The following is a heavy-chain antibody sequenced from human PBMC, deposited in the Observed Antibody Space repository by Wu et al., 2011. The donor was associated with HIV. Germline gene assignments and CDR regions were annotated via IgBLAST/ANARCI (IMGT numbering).Heavy chain of an antibody. V-gene: IGHV1-69*05. J-gene: IGHJ4*02. CDR2: IIPIFGTA. CDR1: GGTFSSYT. D-gene: IGHD4-17*01. CDR3: ARGGDYFDY. Sequence: QVQLVQSGAEVKKPGSSVKVSCKASGGTFSSYTISWVRQAPGQGLEWMGGIIPIFGTANYAQKFQGSVTITSDESTDESTSTAYMELSSLRSEDTAVYYCARGGDYFDYWGQGTLVTVSS.